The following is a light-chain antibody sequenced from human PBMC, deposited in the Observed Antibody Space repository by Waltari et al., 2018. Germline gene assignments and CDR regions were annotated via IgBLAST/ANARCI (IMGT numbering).Light chain of an antibody. J-gene: IGKJ4*01. CDR2: DTS. Sequence: SRASQSTSNYLAWYQQKHSQAGRHQYYDTSNRATGIPTRFSGSGFVTDYTLTISGLEPEVFAIYYCQQRRNWPLTFGGGTKVEIK. CDR3: QQRRNWPLT. V-gene: IGKV3-11*01. CDR1: QSTSNY.